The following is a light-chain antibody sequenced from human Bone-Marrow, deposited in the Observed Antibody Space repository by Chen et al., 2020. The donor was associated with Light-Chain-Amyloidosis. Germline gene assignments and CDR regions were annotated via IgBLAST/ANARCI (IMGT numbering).Light chain of an antibody. V-gene: IGKV3-11*01. CDR1: QSVSSY. CDR3: QQRSNWPT. CDR2: DAS. J-gene: IGKJ4*01. Sequence: EIVLTQSPATLSLSPGERVTLSCRASQSVSSYLAWYQQKPGQAPRLLIYDASNRATGIPARFRGSGSGTDFTLTISSLEPEDFAVYYCQQRSNWPTFGGGTKVEIK.